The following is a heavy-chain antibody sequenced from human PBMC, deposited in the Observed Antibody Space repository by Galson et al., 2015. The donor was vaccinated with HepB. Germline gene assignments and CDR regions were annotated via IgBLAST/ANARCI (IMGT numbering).Heavy chain of an antibody. CDR1: GFTFSSYS. Sequence: SLRLSCAASGFTFSSYSMNWVRQAPGKGLECVSYISSSSSTIYYADSVKGRFTISRDNAKNSLYLQMNSLRDEDTAVYYCASIQRGGVTMVRERIDYWGQGTLVTVSS. CDR2: ISSSSSTI. CDR3: ASIQRGGVTMVRERIDY. J-gene: IGHJ4*02. V-gene: IGHV3-48*02. D-gene: IGHD3-10*01.